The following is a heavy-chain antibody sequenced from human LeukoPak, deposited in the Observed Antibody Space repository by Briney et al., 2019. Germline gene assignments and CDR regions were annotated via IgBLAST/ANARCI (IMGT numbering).Heavy chain of an antibody. CDR2: IDPKSGGT. D-gene: IGHD7-27*01. CDR1: GFSLIVYY. CDR3: ARGPVWGLDY. Sequence: ASVKVSCRASGFSLIVYYMHWVRQAPGQGLEWMGWIDPKSGGTSSAQSFQGRLTMTSDTSISTVYIELSGLRSDDTATYYCARGPVWGLDYWGLGTLVTVSS. V-gene: IGHV1-2*02. J-gene: IGHJ4*02.